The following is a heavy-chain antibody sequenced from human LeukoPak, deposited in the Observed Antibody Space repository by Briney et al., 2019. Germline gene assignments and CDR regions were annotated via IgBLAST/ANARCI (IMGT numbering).Heavy chain of an antibody. CDR1: GYTFTGYY. CDR2: INPNSGGP. V-gene: IGHV1-2*06. D-gene: IGHD1-26*01. J-gene: IGHJ3*02. CDR3: ARVVGELTDAFDI. Sequence: ASVKVSCKASGYTFTGYYIHWVRQAPGQGLEWMGRINPNSGGPNYAQRFQGRVTMTRDTSISTAYMELSRLRSDDTAVYYRARVVGELTDAFDIWGQGTMVTVSS.